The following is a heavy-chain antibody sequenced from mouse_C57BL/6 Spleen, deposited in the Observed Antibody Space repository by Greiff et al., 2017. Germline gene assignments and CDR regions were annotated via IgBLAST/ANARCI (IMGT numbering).Heavy chain of an antibody. CDR2: IDPSDSYT. J-gene: IGHJ2*01. CDR1: GYTFTSYW. CDR3: ARKGNLDYSLAYYFDY. Sequence: QVQLQQPGAELVMPGASVKLSCKASGYTFTSYWMHWVKQRPGHGLEWIGEIDPSDSYTNYNQKFKGKSTLTVDKASSTAYMQLSSLTSEDSAVYYCARKGNLDYSLAYYFDYWGQGTTLTVSS. D-gene: IGHD1-1*01. V-gene: IGHV1-69*01.